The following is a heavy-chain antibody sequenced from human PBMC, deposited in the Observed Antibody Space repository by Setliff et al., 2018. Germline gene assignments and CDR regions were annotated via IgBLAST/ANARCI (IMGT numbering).Heavy chain of an antibody. CDR1: GYIFTGYY. Sequence: GSSVKVSCKASGYIFTGYYMHWVRQAPGQGLEWMGRISPHTGGTNSAQKFQGRVTMTRDTSVSTVYMELNSLRSDDTAVYYCARDLLYSGSYFGYYYGMDVWGQGTTVTVSS. CDR3: ARDLLYSGSYFGYYYGMDV. V-gene: IGHV1-2*06. D-gene: IGHD1-26*01. J-gene: IGHJ6*02. CDR2: ISPHTGGT.